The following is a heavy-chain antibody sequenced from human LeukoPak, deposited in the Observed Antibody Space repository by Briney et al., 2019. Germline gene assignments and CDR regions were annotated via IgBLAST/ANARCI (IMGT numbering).Heavy chain of an antibody. V-gene: IGHV3-64*01. J-gene: IGHJ1*01. CDR2: ISSNGGST. CDR3: ARARISIAAPLQH. Sequence: GGSLRLSCAASGFTLSSRAMHWVRQAPGKGLEYVSAISSNGGSTYYANSVKGRFTISRDNSKNTLYLQMGSLRAEDMAVYYCARARISIAAPLQHWGQGTLVTVSS. CDR1: GFTLSSRA. D-gene: IGHD6-6*01.